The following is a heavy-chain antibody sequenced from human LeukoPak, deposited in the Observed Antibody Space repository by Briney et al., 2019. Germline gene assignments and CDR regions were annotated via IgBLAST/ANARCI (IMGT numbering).Heavy chain of an antibody. CDR2: ISTTSSTI. J-gene: IGHJ6*04. D-gene: IGHD3-10*02. CDR3: AELGITMIGGV. Sequence: GGSLRLSCAASGFTFSSYSMNWVRQAPGEGLQWVSYISTTSSTIYYADSVKGRFTISRDNAKKLLYLQMNSLRAEDTAVYYCAELGITMIGGVWGKGTTVTISS. CDR1: GFTFSSYS. V-gene: IGHV3-48*01.